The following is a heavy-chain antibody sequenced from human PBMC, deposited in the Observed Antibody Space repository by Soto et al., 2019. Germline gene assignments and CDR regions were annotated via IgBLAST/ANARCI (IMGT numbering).Heavy chain of an antibody. CDR3: ARGNPFNYAGFDV. CDR2: MNAKSGDT. J-gene: IGHJ6*02. V-gene: IGHV1-8*01. Sequence: QARLEQSGAELKRPGASVKVSCKASGYTFSDFDINWLRQASGQGPEWMGWMNAKSGDTFFAQRLQGKFNMTWDTSLSTAYMEVGSLTSDDTAIYYCARGNPFNYAGFDVWGQGTTVAVSS. D-gene: IGHD3-16*01. CDR1: GYTFSDFD.